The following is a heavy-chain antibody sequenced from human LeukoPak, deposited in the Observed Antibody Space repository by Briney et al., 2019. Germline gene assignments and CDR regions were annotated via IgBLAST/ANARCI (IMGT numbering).Heavy chain of an antibody. Sequence: GGSLRLSCAASGFTFSNSALTWVRQAPGKGVEWVSGISGSGGSPYYAPPLRGRSTFPRDNSNYTVFLKMNSRRAEDRAVIFLAQLSSGWLTFDPWGLGTLVTVSS. D-gene: IGHD6-19*01. J-gene: IGHJ5*02. CDR2: ISGSGGSP. V-gene: IGHV3-23*01. CDR1: GFTFSNSA. CDR3: AQLSSGWLTFDP.